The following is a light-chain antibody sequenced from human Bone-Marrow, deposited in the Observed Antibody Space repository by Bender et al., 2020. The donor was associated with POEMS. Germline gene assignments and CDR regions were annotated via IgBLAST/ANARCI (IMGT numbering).Light chain of an antibody. J-gene: IGLJ1*01. V-gene: IGLV1-36*01. Sequence: QSVLTQPPSVSQAPGQRVTMSCSGSSSNIGKNAVNWYQQFPGKAPKLLIYYDDLLSSGVSDRFSGSKSGTSASLAITGLQAEDEGDYYCQSYDSNLSGYVFGTGTKVTVL. CDR3: QSYDSNLSGYV. CDR2: YDD. CDR1: SSNIGKNA.